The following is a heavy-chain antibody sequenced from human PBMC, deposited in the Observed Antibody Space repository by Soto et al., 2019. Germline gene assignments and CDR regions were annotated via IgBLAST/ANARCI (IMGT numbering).Heavy chain of an antibody. Sequence: GGSLRLSCAASGFTFSSYGMHWVRQAPGKGLEWVAVIWYDGSNKYYADSVKGRFTISRDNSKNTLYLQMNSLRAEDTAVYYCARDSSLITFEGVTVRLFQHWGQGT. D-gene: IGHD3-16*02. V-gene: IGHV3-33*01. CDR1: GFTFSSYG. J-gene: IGHJ1*01. CDR3: ARDSSLITFEGVTVRLFQH. CDR2: IWYDGSNK.